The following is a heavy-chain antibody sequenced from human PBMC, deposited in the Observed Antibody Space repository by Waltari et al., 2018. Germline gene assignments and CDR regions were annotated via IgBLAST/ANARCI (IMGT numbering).Heavy chain of an antibody. Sequence: QVQLQESCPGLVKPSETLSLTCAVSGYSISSGYYWGWIRQPPGKGREWIGSFYHSGRTYYNPSLKGRVTISVDTSKNQFSLKLSSVTAADTAVYYCAGEAGLVAYYYGMDVWCQGTTVTVSS. CDR2: FYHSGRT. V-gene: IGHV4-38-2*01. CDR1: GYSISSGYY. J-gene: IGHJ6*02. D-gene: IGHD2-15*01. CDR3: AGEAGLVAYYYGMDV.